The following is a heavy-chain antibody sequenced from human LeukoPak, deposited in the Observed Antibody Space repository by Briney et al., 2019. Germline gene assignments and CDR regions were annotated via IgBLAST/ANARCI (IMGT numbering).Heavy chain of an antibody. D-gene: IGHD6-13*01. J-gene: IGHJ4*02. CDR1: GYTFTGYY. CDR2: INPNSGGT. CDR3: AGAEGFSNKRLDY. Sequence: GASVKVSCKASGYTFTGYYMHWVRQAPPQGLEWMGWINPNSGGTNYAQKFQGRVTMTGDTSISTAYMELSRLRSDDTAVYYCAGAEGFSNKRLDYWGQGTLVTVSS. V-gene: IGHV1-2*02.